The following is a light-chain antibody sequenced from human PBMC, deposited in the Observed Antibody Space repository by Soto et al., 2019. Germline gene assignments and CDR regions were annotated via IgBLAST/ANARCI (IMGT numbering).Light chain of an antibody. CDR1: SSDVGGYNY. J-gene: IGLJ1*01. Sequence: QSVLTQPASVSGSPGQSITISCTGTSSDVGGYNYVSWYQQRPGKAPKLMIYEVSNRPSGISNRFSGSKSGNTASLTISGLQXEDEAXYYXXSYXSSSTHPYVFGTGTKVTV. CDR3: XSYXSSSTHPYV. V-gene: IGLV2-14*01. CDR2: EVS.